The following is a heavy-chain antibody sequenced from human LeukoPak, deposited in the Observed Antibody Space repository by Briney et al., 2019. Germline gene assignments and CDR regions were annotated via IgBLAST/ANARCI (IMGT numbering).Heavy chain of an antibody. CDR1: GYSFTSYW. D-gene: IGHD3-9*01. V-gene: IGHV5-51*01. CDR3: ARGQGLRYFDWLLPPLGY. J-gene: IGHJ4*02. CDR2: IYPGDSDT. Sequence: GESLKISCKGSGYSFTSYWIGWVRQMPGKGLEWMGIIYPGDSDTRYSPSFQGQVTISADKSISTAYLQWSSLKASDTAMYYCARGQGLRYFDWLLPPLGYWGQGTLVTVSS.